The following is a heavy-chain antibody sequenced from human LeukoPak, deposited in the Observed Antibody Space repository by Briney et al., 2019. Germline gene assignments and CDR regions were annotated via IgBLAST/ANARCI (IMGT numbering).Heavy chain of an antibody. CDR1: GYTFTGYY. CDR2: INPNSGGT. Sequence: ASVNVSCTASGYTFTGYYMHWVRQAPGQGLEWMGWINPNSGGTNYAQKFQGRVTMTRDTSISTAYMELSRLRSDDTAVYYCARYYDSSGYPFDYWGQGTLVTVSS. D-gene: IGHD3-22*01. J-gene: IGHJ4*02. V-gene: IGHV1-2*02. CDR3: ARYYDSSGYPFDY.